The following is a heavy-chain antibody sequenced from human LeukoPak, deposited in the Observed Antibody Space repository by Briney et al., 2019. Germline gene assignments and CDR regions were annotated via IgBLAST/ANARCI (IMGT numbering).Heavy chain of an antibody. Sequence: PSETLSLTCAVSGGSISSSNWWSWIRQPPGKGLEWIGEIYHSGSTNYNPSLKSRVTLSVDTSKNQFSLNLNSVTAADTAVYYCARDGTRSKYSSSRTPDVWGKGTTATISS. D-gene: IGHD6-13*01. CDR2: IYHSGST. V-gene: IGHV4-4*02. CDR3: ARDGTRSKYSSSRTPDV. J-gene: IGHJ6*04. CDR1: GGSISSSNW.